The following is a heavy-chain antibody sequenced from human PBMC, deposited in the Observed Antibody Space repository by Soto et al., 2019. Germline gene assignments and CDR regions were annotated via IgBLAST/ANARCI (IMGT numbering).Heavy chain of an antibody. J-gene: IGHJ6*02. CDR3: ASGWGQGYDFWSGYPYGMDV. CDR1: GGSFSGYY. Sequence: SETLSLTCAVYGGSFSGYYWSWIRQPPGKGLEWIGEINHSGSTNYNPSLKSRVTISVDTSKNQFSLKLSSVTAADTAVYYCASGWGQGYDFWSGYPYGMDVWGQGTTVTVSS. CDR2: INHSGST. V-gene: IGHV4-34*01. D-gene: IGHD3-3*01.